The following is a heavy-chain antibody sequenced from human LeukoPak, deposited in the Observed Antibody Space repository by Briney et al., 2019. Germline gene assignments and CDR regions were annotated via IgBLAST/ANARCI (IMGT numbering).Heavy chain of an antibody. J-gene: IGHJ6*02. CDR1: GGSISSSSYY. Sequence: SETLSLTCTVSGGSISSSSYYWGWIRQPPGKGLEWIGSIYYSGSTYYNPSLKSRVTISVDTSKNQFSLKLSSVTAADTAVYYGARRRPRQRRPTFYYYYNGRDFGAKGPRSPSP. CDR3: ARRRPRQRRPTFYYYYNGRDF. D-gene: IGHD6-25*01. CDR2: IYYSGST. V-gene: IGHV4-39*01.